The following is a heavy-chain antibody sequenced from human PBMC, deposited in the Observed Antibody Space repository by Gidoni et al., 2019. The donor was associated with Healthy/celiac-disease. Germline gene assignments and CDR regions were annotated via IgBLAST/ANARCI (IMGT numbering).Heavy chain of an antibody. V-gene: IGHV3-23*01. CDR2: ISGSGGST. J-gene: IGHJ3*02. D-gene: IGHD3-22*01. CDR3: ARTQITMIVVPKGGAFDI. Sequence: EVQLLASGGGLVQPGGSLRLSCSASGFPFSSYAMSCVRQAPGKGLAWVSAISGSGGSTYYADSVKGRFTISRDNSKNTLYLQMNSLRAEDTAVYYCARTQITMIVVPKGGAFDIWGQGTMVTVSS. CDR1: GFPFSSYA.